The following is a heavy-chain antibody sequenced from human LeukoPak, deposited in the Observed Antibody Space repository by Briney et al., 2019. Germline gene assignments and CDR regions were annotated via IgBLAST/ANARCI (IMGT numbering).Heavy chain of an antibody. CDR1: GFTFSSYA. Sequence: GGSLRLSCAASGFTFSSYAMSWVRQAPGKGLEWVSAISGSGGSTFYADSVKGRFTISRDNSKNTLYLQMNSLRAEDTAVYYCAKDPFTAYGDYDEGYDYWGQGTLVTVSS. CDR2: ISGSGGST. D-gene: IGHD4-17*01. V-gene: IGHV3-23*01. J-gene: IGHJ4*02. CDR3: AKDPFTAYGDYDEGYDY.